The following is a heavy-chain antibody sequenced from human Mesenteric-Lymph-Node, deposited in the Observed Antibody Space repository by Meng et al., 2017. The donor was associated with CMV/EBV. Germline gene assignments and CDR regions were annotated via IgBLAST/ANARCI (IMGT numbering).Heavy chain of an antibody. CDR3: ARDRFSPRYSYGNDY. Sequence: SGFTFSNDAMSWIRQAPGKGLEWVSYISSSGSTIYYADSVKGRFTISRDNAKNSLYLQMNSLRAEDTAVYYCARDRFSPRYSYGNDYWGQGTLVTVSS. J-gene: IGHJ4*02. CDR1: GFTFSNDA. D-gene: IGHD5-18*01. V-gene: IGHV3-11*04. CDR2: ISSSGSTI.